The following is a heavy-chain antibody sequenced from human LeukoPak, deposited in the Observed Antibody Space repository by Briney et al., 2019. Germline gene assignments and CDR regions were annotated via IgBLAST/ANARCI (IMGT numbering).Heavy chain of an antibody. D-gene: IGHD3-3*01. CDR3: ARAGAYDFWSGYLDSFDY. CDR2: IIPTFRTA. V-gene: IGHV1-69*01. CDR1: GCTFSSYA. Sequence: SSVKVSCKPAGCTFSSYAINWVRQAPGQGREWMGGIIPTFRTANYAQKFQRRVTITADESTSTAYMELSSLRSEDTAVYYCARAGAYDFWSGYLDSFDYWGQGTLVTVSS. J-gene: IGHJ4*02.